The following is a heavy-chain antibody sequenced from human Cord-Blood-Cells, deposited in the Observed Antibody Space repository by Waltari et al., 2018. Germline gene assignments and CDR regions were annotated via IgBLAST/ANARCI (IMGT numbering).Heavy chain of an antibody. Sequence: QVQLVQSGAEVKKPGASVKVSCKASGYTFTGYYMHWVRQAPGQGLEWMGWINPSSGGTNYAQKFQGRVTMTRDTSISTAYMELSRLRSDDTAVYYCARVDYSSSSRWFDPWGQGTLVTVSS. D-gene: IGHD6-6*01. CDR2: INPSSGGT. CDR3: ARVDYSSSSRWFDP. J-gene: IGHJ5*02. CDR1: GYTFTGYY. V-gene: IGHV1-2*02.